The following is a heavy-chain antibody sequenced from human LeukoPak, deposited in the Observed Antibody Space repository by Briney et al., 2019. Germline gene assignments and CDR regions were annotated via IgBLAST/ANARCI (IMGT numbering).Heavy chain of an antibody. CDR2: ISATDGST. CDR1: GFTFSSYA. J-gene: IGHJ4*02. V-gene: IGHV3-23*01. Sequence: GGSLRLSCAVSGFTFSSYAMNWVRQAPGKGLEWVSAISATDGSTYYADSVKGWFTISRDNSKTTLYLHMNSLRDDDTAVYYCAKGQYSSTWYIFDYWGQGTLVTVSS. D-gene: IGHD6-13*01. CDR3: AKGQYSSTWYIFDY.